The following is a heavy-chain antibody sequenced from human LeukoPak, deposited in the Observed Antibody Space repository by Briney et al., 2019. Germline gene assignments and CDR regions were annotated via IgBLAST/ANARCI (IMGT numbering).Heavy chain of an antibody. J-gene: IGHJ4*02. CDR1: GFTFSRHG. V-gene: IGHV3-30-3*01. Sequence: PGGSLRLSCAASGFTFSRHGMHWVRQAPVKGLKWVAVISFDGSRKDYADSVKGRFTISRDNSKNTLYLQMDSLSAEDTAVYYCARDRSGTWAFDYCGQGTLVTVSS. CDR3: ARDRSGTWAFDY. CDR2: ISFDGSRK. D-gene: IGHD3-10*01.